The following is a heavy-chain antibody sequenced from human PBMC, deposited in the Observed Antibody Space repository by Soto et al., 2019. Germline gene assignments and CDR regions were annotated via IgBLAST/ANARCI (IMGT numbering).Heavy chain of an antibody. D-gene: IGHD2-8*02. CDR1: GFTFSIAW. CDR3: TTGSTGGEDY. CDR2: IRSNNDGGTS. V-gene: IGHV3-15*01. J-gene: IGHJ4*02. Sequence: EVPLVESGGGLVEPGGSLRLSCAASGFTFSIAWMSWVRQAPGKGLEWVGRIRSNNDGGTSAYAAPVKGRFTISRDDSKTTLFLQMNSLKSEDTAVYYCTTGSTGGEDYWGQGTLVTVSS.